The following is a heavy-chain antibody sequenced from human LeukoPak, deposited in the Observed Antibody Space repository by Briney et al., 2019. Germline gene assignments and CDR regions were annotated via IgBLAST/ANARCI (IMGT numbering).Heavy chain of an antibody. D-gene: IGHD3-10*01. Sequence: GASVTVSCKASGYTFNRYYIQWVRQAPGQGLEWMGWINPRSGGTKYAQKFQGRVTMTRDTSISTAYMELSRLTSDDTAVYYCARPYTKIELWFGESDYSYMDVWGKGTTVTISS. CDR2: INPRSGGT. CDR3: ARPYTKIELWFGESDYSYMDV. V-gene: IGHV1-2*02. J-gene: IGHJ6*03. CDR1: GYTFNRYY.